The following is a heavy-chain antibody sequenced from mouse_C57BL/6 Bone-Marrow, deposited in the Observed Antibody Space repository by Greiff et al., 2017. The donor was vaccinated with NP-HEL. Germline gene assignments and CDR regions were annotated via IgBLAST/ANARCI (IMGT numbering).Heavy chain of an antibody. J-gene: IGHJ3*01. D-gene: IGHD1-1*01. Sequence: VQLQQSGPELVKPGASVKISCKASGYSFTGYYMNWVKQSPEKSLEWIGEINPSTGGTTYNQKFKAKATLTVDKSSSTAYMQLKSLTSEDSAVYYCARVLRGFAYWGQGTLVTVSA. CDR2: INPSTGGT. V-gene: IGHV1-42*01. CDR3: ARVLRGFAY. CDR1: GYSFTGYY.